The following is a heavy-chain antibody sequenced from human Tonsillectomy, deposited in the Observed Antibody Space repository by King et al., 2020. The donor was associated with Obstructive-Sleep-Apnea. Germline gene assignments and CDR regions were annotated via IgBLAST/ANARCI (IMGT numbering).Heavy chain of an antibody. J-gene: IGHJ4*02. D-gene: IGHD2-15*01. CDR2: FHDSGST. V-gene: IGHV4-59*01. CDR3: ARDSSYCSGGSCYSADFDY. Sequence: QLQESGPGLVKPSETLSLTCTVSGASFSSYYWSWIRQPPGKGLEWIGNFHDSGSTNYSPSLKRRVTISVDTSNNQFSLKLSSVTAADTAVYYCARDSSYCSGGSCYSADFDYWGRGTLVTVSS. CDR1: GASFSSYY.